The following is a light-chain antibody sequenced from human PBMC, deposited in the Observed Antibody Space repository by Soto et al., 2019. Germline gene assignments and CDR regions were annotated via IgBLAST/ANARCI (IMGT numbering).Light chain of an antibody. J-gene: IGKJ1*01. CDR2: DAS. Sequence: IQVSQYPTTLSASAGDTVTITCRASQSISTFLAWYQQKPGKAPKLLIFDASSLKSGVPSRFSGSGSGTEFTLTISSLQPDDFATYYCQQYASYSWTFSQGTKVDIK. CDR3: QQYASYSWT. V-gene: IGKV1-5*01. CDR1: QSISTF.